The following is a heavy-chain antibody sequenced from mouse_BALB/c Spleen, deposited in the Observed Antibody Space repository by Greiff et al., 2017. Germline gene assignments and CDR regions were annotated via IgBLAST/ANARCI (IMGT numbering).Heavy chain of an antibody. CDR1: GFSLTSYG. V-gene: IGHV2-2*02. CDR2: IWSGGST. Sequence: QVQLQQSGPGLVQPSQSMSITCTVSGFSLTSYGVHWVRQSPGKGLEWLGVIWSGGSTVYNAAFISRLSISKDNSKSQVFFKMNSLQANDTAIYYCASISQGYWGQGTTLTVSS. J-gene: IGHJ2*01. CDR3: ASISQGY.